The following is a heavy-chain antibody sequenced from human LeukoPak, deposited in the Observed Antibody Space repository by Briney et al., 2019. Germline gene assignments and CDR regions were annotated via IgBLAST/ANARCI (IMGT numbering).Heavy chain of an antibody. J-gene: IGHJ4*02. D-gene: IGHD3-9*01. V-gene: IGHV3-23*01. CDR2: ISGSGGST. CDR3: AKGILTGFDGGFDY. CDR1: GFPFSSYA. Sequence: GGSLRLSCSASGFPFSSYAMSWVRQPPGKGLEGVSAISGSGGSTYYADSVKGRFTIARDNSKNTLYLQMNSLRAEDTAVYYCAKGILTGFDGGFDYWGQGTLVTVSS.